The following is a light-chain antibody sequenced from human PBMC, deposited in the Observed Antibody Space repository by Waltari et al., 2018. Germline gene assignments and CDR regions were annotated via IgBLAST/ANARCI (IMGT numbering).Light chain of an antibody. V-gene: IGKV3-20*01. CDR3: QEYVNLPAT. J-gene: IGKJ1*01. CDR2: DSC. Sequence: SCNASQSVGRTVTWDQQKPGQAGRVLIYDSCIRGTGGPDRFRGSGSGTDFSLTNSRLEAEDIAVYYCQEYVNLPATFGPGNKVEIK. CDR1: QSVGRTV.